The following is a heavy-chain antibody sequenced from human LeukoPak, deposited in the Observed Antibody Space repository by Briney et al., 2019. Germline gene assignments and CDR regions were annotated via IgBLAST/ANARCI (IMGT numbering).Heavy chain of an antibody. J-gene: IGHJ5*02. Sequence: PGGSLRLSCAASGFTFSSYSMNWVRQAPGKGLEWVSSISSSSSYIYYADSVKGRFTISRDNAKNSLYLQMNSLRAEDTAVYYGARVIAAAGISWYDPWGQGTLVTVSS. CDR2: ISSSSSYI. D-gene: IGHD6-13*01. V-gene: IGHV3-21*01. CDR1: GFTFSSYS. CDR3: ARVIAAAGISWYDP.